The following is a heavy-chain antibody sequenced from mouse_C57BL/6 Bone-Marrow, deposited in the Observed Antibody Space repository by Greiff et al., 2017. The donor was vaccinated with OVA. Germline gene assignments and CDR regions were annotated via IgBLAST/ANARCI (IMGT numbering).Heavy chain of an antibody. Sequence: QVQLQQSGAELVRPGASVTLSCQASGYTFPDYEMHWVKQTPVHGLEWIGAIDPETGGTAYNQKFKGKAILTADKSSSTAYMELRILTSEDTGVYYCTSGYSNYYALDYWGQGTAVTVSS. CDR1: GYTFPDYE. CDR3: TSGYSNYYALDY. D-gene: IGHD2-5*01. V-gene: IGHV1-15*01. CDR2: IDPETGGT. J-gene: IGHJ4*01.